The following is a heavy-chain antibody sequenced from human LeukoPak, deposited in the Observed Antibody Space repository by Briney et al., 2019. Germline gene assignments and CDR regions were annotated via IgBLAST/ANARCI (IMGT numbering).Heavy chain of an antibody. V-gene: IGHV1-18*01. CDR3: ARVHGSGVEDY. D-gene: IGHD3-10*01. J-gene: IGHJ4*02. CDR1: GYTFTSYG. CDR2: ISAYNGNT. Sequence: ASVKVSCMASGYTFTSYGISWVRQAPGQGLEWMGWISAYNGNTNYAQKLQGRVTMTTDTSTSTAYLELRRLSSDDTAVYYCARVHGSGVEDYWGQGTLVTVSS.